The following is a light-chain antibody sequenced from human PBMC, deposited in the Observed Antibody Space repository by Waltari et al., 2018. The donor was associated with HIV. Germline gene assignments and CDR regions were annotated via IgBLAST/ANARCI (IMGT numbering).Light chain of an antibody. Sequence: SYDLTQPPSVSVSPGQTARITCSGDTLSNQYSYWYQQKSGQAPVLVIFRDIERPSGIPERFSGSRSGETVTLTISGVQAEYEAEYYCQSADNSGTYVFATGTQVTVL. V-gene: IGLV3-25*03. CDR3: QSADNSGTYV. J-gene: IGLJ1*01. CDR1: TLSNQY. CDR2: RDI.